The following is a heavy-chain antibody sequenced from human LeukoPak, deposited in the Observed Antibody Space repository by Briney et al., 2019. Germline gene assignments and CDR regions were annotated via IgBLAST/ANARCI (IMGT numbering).Heavy chain of an antibody. V-gene: IGHV3-74*01. CDR2: INSDGSTT. CDR3: ARALDTAIVTGPGGFGGY. CDR1: GLTFSGYW. D-gene: IGHD5-18*01. J-gene: IGHJ4*02. Sequence: PGGSLRLSCEASGLTFSGYWMHWVRQAPGKGLVWVSRINSDGSTTTYADSVKGRFTISRDNAKKTLYLQMNRLRVEDTAVYYCARALDTAIVTGPGGFGGYWGQGTLVTVSS.